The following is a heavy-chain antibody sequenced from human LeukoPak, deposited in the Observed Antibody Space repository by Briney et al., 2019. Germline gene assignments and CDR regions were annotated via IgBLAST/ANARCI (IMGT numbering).Heavy chain of an antibody. CDR2: IYTDGSGI. J-gene: IGHJ3*02. Sequence: GGSLRLSCAASRFTFSSYWMHWVRQAPGKGLVWVSQIYTDGSGITYADSVKGRFTISRDNAKNTLHLQMNSLRAEDTAVYYCARRRSPGAFDIWGQGTVVTVSS. D-gene: IGHD2-15*01. CDR3: ARRRSPGAFDI. V-gene: IGHV3-74*01. CDR1: RFTFSSYW.